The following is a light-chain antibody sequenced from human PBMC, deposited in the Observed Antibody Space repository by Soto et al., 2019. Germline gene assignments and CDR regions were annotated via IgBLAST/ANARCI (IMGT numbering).Light chain of an antibody. J-gene: IGLJ1*01. CDR2: DVS. CDR3: SSFTGSRTPCV. V-gene: IGLV2-14*01. Sequence: QSVLTQPASVSGSPGQSITISCTGTSSDVGGYNYVSWYQQYPGKAPKLVIYDVSNRPSGVSNRFSGSKSGNTASLNISGLQAEDEADYYCSSFTGSRTPCVFGTGTKLTVL. CDR1: SSDVGGYNY.